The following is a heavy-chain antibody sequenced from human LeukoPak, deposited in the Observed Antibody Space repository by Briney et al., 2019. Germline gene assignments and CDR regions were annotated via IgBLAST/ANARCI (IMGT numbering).Heavy chain of an antibody. CDR2: INPNSGGT. CDR3: AGAGGYSYGYWFDP. J-gene: IGHJ5*02. V-gene: IGHV1-2*02. D-gene: IGHD5-18*01. CDR1: GYTFTGYY. Sequence: ASVKVSCKASGYTFTGYYMHWVRQAPGQGLEWMGWINPNSGGTNYAQKFQGRVTMTRDTSISTAYMELSRLRSDDTAVYYCAGAGGYSYGYWFDPWGQGTLVTVSS.